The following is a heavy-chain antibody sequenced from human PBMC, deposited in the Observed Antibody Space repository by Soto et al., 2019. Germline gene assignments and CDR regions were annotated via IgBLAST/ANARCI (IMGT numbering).Heavy chain of an antibody. D-gene: IGHD3-3*01. V-gene: IGHV5-51*01. Sequence: PGESLKISCQGSGYSFIDYWIGWVRQVPGKGLEWMGVIYPGDSDTRYSPSFQGQVTISADKSISTAYLRWSSLKASDTAMYYCARQASTIFGVVKDYYYYYGMDVWGQGTTVTVSS. CDR3: ARQASTIFGVVKDYYYYYGMDV. CDR2: IYPGDSDT. CDR1: GYSFIDYW. J-gene: IGHJ6*02.